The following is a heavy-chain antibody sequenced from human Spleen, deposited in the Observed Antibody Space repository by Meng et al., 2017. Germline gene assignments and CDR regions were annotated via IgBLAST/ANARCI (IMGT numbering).Heavy chain of an antibody. Sequence: GESLKISCAASGFSFDSYSMNWVRQAPGKGLEWVSFISRSSSYIYYSDSVQGRFTISRDNAKNALYLQMDSLRAEDTAVYYCARAGYYDSSGYYPDAFDIWGQGTMVTVSS. CDR1: GFSFDSYS. D-gene: IGHD3-22*01. J-gene: IGHJ3*02. CDR3: ARAGYYDSSGYYPDAFDI. V-gene: IGHV3-21*01. CDR2: ISRSSSYI.